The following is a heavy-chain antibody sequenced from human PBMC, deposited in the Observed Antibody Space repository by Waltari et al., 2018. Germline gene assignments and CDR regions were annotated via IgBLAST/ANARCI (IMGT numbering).Heavy chain of an antibody. D-gene: IGHD3-22*01. J-gene: IGHJ4*02. CDR1: GYSSSSYW. V-gene: IGHV5-51*01. CDR3: ARRHYESGGYWVYFDY. Sequence: EVQLVQSGAEGKKPGESLKISCQGSGYSSSSYWIHWVRQVPGKGREWMGSIFPADSDTRYSPSLQGQVTISADKSISTAYLRWSSLKASDTAMYYCARRHYESGGYWVYFDYWGQGTLVTVSS. CDR2: IFPADSDT.